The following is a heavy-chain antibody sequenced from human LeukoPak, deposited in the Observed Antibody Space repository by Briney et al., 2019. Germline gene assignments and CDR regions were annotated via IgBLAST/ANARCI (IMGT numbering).Heavy chain of an antibody. D-gene: IGHD3-9*01. Sequence: GGSLRLSCAASGFTFRNYVIHWVRQAPGKGLEWVAVIWYDGSNKYYADSVKGRFTISRDNSKNTLYLQMNSLRAEDTAVYYCARDGNRDYDILTGYYIGPSYFDYWGQGTLVTASS. CDR3: ARDGNRDYDILTGYYIGPSYFDY. CDR2: IWYDGSNK. CDR1: GFTFRNYV. V-gene: IGHV3-33*08. J-gene: IGHJ4*02.